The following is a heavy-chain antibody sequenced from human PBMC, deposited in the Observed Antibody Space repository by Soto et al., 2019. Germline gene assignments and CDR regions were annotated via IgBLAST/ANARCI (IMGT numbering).Heavy chain of an antibody. Sequence: SETLSLTCAVSGGSISSGGYCWSWIRQPPGKGLEWIGYIYHSGSTYYNPSLKSRVTISVDRSKNQFSLKLSSVTAADTAVYYCAREARSVRAFDPWGQGTLVTVSS. CDR3: AREARSVRAFDP. CDR1: GGSISSGGYC. V-gene: IGHV4-30-2*01. J-gene: IGHJ5*02. CDR2: IYHSGST.